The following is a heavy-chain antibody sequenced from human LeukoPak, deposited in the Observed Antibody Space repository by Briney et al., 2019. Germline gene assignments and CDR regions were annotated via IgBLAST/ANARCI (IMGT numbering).Heavy chain of an antibody. J-gene: IGHJ4*02. D-gene: IGHD2-2*03. CDR2: IYENGGTT. CDR3: AKDRWIALFYFDY. Sequence: GGSLRLSCVGSGFTFRSHAMSWVRQAPEKGLEFVSGIYENGGTTYYADSVKGRFTISRDNSKNTLYLQMNSLRAEDTAVYYCAKDRWIALFYFDYWGQGTLVTVSS. V-gene: IGHV3-23*01. CDR1: GFTFRSHA.